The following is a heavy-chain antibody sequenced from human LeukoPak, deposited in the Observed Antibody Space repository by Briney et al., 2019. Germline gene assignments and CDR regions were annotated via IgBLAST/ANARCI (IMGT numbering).Heavy chain of an antibody. Sequence: SETLSLTCTVSGGSISSYYWSWIRQPPGKGLEWIGYIYYSGSTYYNPSLKSRVTISVDTSKDQFSLKLSSVTPADTAVYYCARDLQSGPPVGWGQGTLVTVSS. CDR2: IYYSGST. V-gene: IGHV4-59*01. D-gene: IGHD3-16*01. J-gene: IGHJ4*02. CDR3: ARDLQSGPPVG. CDR1: GGSISSYY.